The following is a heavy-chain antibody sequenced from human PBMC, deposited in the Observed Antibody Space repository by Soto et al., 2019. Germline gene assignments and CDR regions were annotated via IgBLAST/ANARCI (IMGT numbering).Heavy chain of an antibody. J-gene: IGHJ2*01. D-gene: IGHD4-17*01. CDR1: GGSISSGGYY. CDR3: ASTTAVTPGSWYFDL. V-gene: IGHV4-31*03. CDR2: IYYSGST. Sequence: SETLSLTCTVSGGSISSGGYYWSWIRQHPGKGLEWIGYIYYSGSTYYNPSLKSRVTISVDRSKNQFSLKLSSVTAADTAVYYCASTTAVTPGSWYFDLWGRGTLVTVSS.